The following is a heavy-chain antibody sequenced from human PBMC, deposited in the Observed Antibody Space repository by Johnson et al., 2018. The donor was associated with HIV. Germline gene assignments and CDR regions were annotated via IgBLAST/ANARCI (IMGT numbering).Heavy chain of an antibody. V-gene: IGHV3-23*04. CDR3: ARAPRWFNVFDI. CDR2: ISGSGGTT. CDR1: GFTFSSYA. J-gene: IGHJ3*02. D-gene: IGHD4-23*01. Sequence: VQLVESGGGLVQPGGSLRLSCAASGFTFSSYAMSWVRQAPGKGLEWVSAISGSGGTTYYADSVKGRFTISRDKSKNTLYLQMNSRRAEDTAVYYCARAPRWFNVFDIWGQGTMVTVSS.